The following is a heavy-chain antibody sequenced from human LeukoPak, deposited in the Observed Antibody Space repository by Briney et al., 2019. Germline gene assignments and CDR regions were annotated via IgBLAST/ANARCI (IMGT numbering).Heavy chain of an antibody. CDR2: IYTSGST. V-gene: IGHV4-61*02. CDR1: GGSISSGSYY. CDR3: AREVGAGPLV. Sequence: SETQSLTCTVSGGSISSGSYYWSWIRQPAGKGLEWIGRIYTSGSTNYNPSLKSRVTISVDTSKNQFSLKLSSVTAADTAVYYCAREVGAGPLVWGQGTLVTVSS. D-gene: IGHD1-26*01. J-gene: IGHJ4*02.